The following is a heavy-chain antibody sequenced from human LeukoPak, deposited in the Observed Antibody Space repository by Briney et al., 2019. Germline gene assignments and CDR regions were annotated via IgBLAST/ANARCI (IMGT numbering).Heavy chain of an antibody. CDR1: GFTFSRCW. V-gene: IGHV3-74*03. J-gene: IGHJ4*02. CDR3: ASALGGQGGH. Sequence: SGGSLRLSCAASGFTFSRCWMHWVRQAPGKGLVWVSLIKNDGSSTTYADSVKGRFTISRDNAKNTLFLQMNSLRADDTAIYYCASALGGQGGHWGQGTLVTVSS. CDR2: IKNDGSST. D-gene: IGHD1-26*01.